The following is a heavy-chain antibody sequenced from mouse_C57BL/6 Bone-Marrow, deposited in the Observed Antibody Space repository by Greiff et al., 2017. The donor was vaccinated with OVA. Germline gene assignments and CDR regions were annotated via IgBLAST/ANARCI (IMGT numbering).Heavy chain of an antibody. CDR3: ARTLRV. V-gene: IGHV1-19*01. J-gene: IGHJ2*01. Sequence: TSYNQKFKGKATLTVDKSSSTAYMELNSLTSEDSAVYYCARTLRVWGQGTTLTVSS. CDR2: T. D-gene: IGHD1-1*01.